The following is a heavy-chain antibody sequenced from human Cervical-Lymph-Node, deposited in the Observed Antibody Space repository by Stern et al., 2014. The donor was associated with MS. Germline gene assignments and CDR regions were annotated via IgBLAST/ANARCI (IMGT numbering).Heavy chain of an antibody. CDR2: FIPIFGTA. D-gene: IGHD4-17*01. CDR1: GSTFNTYA. Sequence: QLVQSGAEVKKPGSSVKVSFRASGSTFNTYAINWVRQAPGQGLEWMGGFIPIFGTANYAQKFQGRVTITADDSTNTVYMELSSLRSEDTAVYYCARPTTVTVGAMDVWGQGTTVTVSS. CDR3: ARPTTVTVGAMDV. V-gene: IGHV1-69*01. J-gene: IGHJ6*02.